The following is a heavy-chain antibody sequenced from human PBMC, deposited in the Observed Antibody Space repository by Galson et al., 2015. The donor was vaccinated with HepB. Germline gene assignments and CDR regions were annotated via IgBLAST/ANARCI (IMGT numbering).Heavy chain of an antibody. J-gene: IGHJ4*02. Sequence: SLRLSCAASGFTVSSKFMSWVRQAPGKGLEWVSVIYSGGGTHYADSVKGRFTISRDSSKNTVYLQMNSLRVEDTAVYYCARGSDVATAMYYWGQGMLVTVSS. CDR1: GFTVSSKF. V-gene: IGHV3-66*01. D-gene: IGHD5-18*01. CDR3: ARGSDVATAMYY. CDR2: IYSGGGT.